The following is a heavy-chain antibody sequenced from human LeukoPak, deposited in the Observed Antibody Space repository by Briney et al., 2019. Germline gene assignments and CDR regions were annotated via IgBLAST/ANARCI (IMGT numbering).Heavy chain of an antibody. CDR3: ARDFRGGSGEFDY. Sequence: PSETLSLTCTVSGCSISSSSYSWGWIRQPPGKGLEWIGSMYYSGSSYYNPSLKSRVTISVDTSANQFSLKLSSVTAADTAVYYCARDFRGGSGEFDYWGQGTLVTVSS. V-gene: IGHV4-39*07. CDR2: MYYSGSS. J-gene: IGHJ4*02. D-gene: IGHD3-10*01. CDR1: GCSISSSSYS.